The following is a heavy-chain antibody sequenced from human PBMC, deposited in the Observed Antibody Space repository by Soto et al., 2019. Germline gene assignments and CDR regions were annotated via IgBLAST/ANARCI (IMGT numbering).Heavy chain of an antibody. V-gene: IGHV4-30-4*01. J-gene: IGHJ6*02. D-gene: IGHD3-3*01. CDR3: ARDRVLRFLEWPDYYGMDV. CDR1: GGSISSGDYY. Sequence: SETLSLTCTVSGGSISSGDYYWSWIRQPPGKGLEWIGYIYYSGSTYYNPSLKSRVTISVDTSKNQFPLKLSSVTAADTAVYYCARDRVLRFLEWPDYYGMDVWGQGTTVTGSS. CDR2: IYYSGST.